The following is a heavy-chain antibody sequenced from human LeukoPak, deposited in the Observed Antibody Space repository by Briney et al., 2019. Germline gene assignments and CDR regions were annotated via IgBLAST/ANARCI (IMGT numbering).Heavy chain of an antibody. CDR3: ARFTRGSSAHPRGMDV. CDR1: GYSFISYW. D-gene: IGHD1-1*01. J-gene: IGHJ6*02. Sequence: NLGESLKISCKGSGYSFISYWIAWVRQMPGKGLEYMAIIYPYDSETRYSPSFQGQVTISTDKSINTAYLQWSSLKASDTAMYFCARFTRGSSAHPRGMDVWGQGTTVIVSS. CDR2: IYPYDSET. V-gene: IGHV5-51*01.